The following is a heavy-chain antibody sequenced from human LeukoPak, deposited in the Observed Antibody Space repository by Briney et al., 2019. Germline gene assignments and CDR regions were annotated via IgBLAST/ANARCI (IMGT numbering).Heavy chain of an antibody. J-gene: IGHJ6*03. D-gene: IGHD2-2*03. CDR1: GGSISNYY. CDR3: ARVKLDIVVVPAAYYYMDV. V-gene: IGHV4-4*07. Sequence: PSETLSLTCNVSGGSISNYYWSWIRQPAGKGLEWIGRIYTSGSPNYNPFLKTRVTMSVDTSNNQFSLKLNSVTAADTAVYYCARVKLDIVVVPAAYYYMDVWGKGTTVTISS. CDR2: IYTSGSP.